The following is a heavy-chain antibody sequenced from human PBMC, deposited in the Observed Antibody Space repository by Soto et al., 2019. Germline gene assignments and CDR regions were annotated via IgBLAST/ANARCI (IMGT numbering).Heavy chain of an antibody. V-gene: IGHV4-34*01. D-gene: IGHD1-26*01. Sequence: QVQLQQWGAGLLKPSETLSLTSAVYGGSFRGYYWSWIRQPPGKGLEWIGEINQNGGTNFNPSLKSRVTISVDTSKNQFSLKLTSVTAADTAVYFCTSGVWEVRFDYWGQGPPLTVSS. CDR2: INQNGGT. CDR1: GGSFRGYY. CDR3: TSGVWEVRFDY. J-gene: IGHJ4*02.